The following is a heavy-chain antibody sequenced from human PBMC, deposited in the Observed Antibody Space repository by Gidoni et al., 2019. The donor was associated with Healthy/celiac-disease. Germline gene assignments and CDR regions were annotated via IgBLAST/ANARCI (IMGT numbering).Heavy chain of an antibody. CDR1: GGSISSGGYS. CDR2: LYHSGST. Sequence: QLQLQESGSGLVKPSQTLSLTCAVSGGSISSGGYSWSWLRQPPGKGLEWIGYLYHSGSTYYNPSLKSRVTISVDRSKNQFSLKLSSVTAADTAVYYCARAKRYSSSYDYWGQGTLVTVSS. V-gene: IGHV4-30-2*01. CDR3: ARAKRYSSSYDY. J-gene: IGHJ4*02. D-gene: IGHD6-13*01.